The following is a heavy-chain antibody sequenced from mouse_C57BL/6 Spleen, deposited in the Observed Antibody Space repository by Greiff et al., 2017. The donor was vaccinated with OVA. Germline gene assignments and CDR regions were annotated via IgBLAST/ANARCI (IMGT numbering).Heavy chain of an antibody. J-gene: IGHJ2*01. CDR3: ARRTETGPYYFDY. CDR2: ISRGSSTI. D-gene: IGHD3-3*01. CDR1: GFTFSDYG. Sequence: EVQGVESGGGLVKPGGSLKLSCAASGFTFSDYGMHWVRQAPEKGLEWVAYISRGSSTIYYADTVKGRFTIARDNAKNTLFLQMTSLWSEDTAMYYCARRTETGPYYFDYWGQGTTLTVSS. V-gene: IGHV5-17*01.